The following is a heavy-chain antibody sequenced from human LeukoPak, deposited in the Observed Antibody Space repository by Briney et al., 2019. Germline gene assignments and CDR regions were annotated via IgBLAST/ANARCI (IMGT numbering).Heavy chain of an antibody. CDR3: ARDRPGGSSLDY. D-gene: IGHD6-13*01. CDR2: IYYTGST. Sequence: PSETLSLTCTVSGGSISRDYWSWIRQPPGKGLEWIGYIYYTGSTNYNPSLKSRVTISVDTSKNQFSLKLSSVTTADTAVYYCARDRPGGSSLDYWGQGTLVTVSS. CDR1: GGSISRDY. V-gene: IGHV4-59*01. J-gene: IGHJ4*02.